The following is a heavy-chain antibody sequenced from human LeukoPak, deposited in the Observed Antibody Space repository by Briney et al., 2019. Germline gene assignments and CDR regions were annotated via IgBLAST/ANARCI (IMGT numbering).Heavy chain of an antibody. D-gene: IGHD5-18*01. J-gene: IGHJ4*02. CDR3: ARGYGYVDY. Sequence: SETLSLTCAVYGGSFSGYYWSWIRQPPGKGLEWIGEINHGGSTNYNPSLKSRVTISVDTSKNQFSLKLSSVTAADTAVYYCARGYGYVDYWGQGTLVTVSS. CDR1: GGSFSGYY. CDR2: INHGGST. V-gene: IGHV4-34*01.